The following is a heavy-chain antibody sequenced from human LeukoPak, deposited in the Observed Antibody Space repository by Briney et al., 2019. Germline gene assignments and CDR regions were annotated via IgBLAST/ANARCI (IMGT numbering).Heavy chain of an antibody. CDR3: ARVVPAAMMPGDAFDI. CDR2: IWYDGSNK. Sequence: GGSLRLSCAASGFTFSSYGMHWVRQAPGKGLEWVAVIWYDGSNKYYADSVKGRFTISRDNSKNTLYLQMNSLRAEDTAVYYCARVVPAAMMPGDAFDIWGQGTMATVSS. CDR1: GFTFSSYG. V-gene: IGHV3-33*01. J-gene: IGHJ3*02. D-gene: IGHD2-2*01.